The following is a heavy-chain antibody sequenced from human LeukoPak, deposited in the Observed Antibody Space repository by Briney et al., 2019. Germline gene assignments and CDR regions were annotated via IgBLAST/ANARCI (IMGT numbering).Heavy chain of an antibody. Sequence: GGPLRLSCAGSGITFSTYWMHWVRHAPGKGLVWVSRINSEGSTISYADSVKGRFTISRDNAKNTLFLQMNSLRAEDTAVYYCARISSDSISYYDHWGQGTLVTVSS. CDR3: ARISSDSISYYDH. D-gene: IGHD3-22*01. J-gene: IGHJ4*02. V-gene: IGHV3-74*01. CDR2: INSEGSTI. CDR1: GITFSTYW.